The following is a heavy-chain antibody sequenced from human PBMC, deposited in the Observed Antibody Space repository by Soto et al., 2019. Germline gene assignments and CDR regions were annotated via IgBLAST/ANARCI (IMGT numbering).Heavy chain of an antibody. CDR3: ASWGPILAYCGGDCYSD. CDR2: IIPILGIA. D-gene: IGHD2-21*02. Sequence: QVQLVQSGAEVKKPGSSVKVSCKASGGTFSSYTISWVRQAPGQGLEWMGRIIPILGIANYAQKFQGRVTITADKSTSTAYMGLSSLRSEDTAVYYCASWGPILAYCGGDCYSDWGQGTLVTVSS. J-gene: IGHJ4*02. V-gene: IGHV1-69*02. CDR1: GGTFSSYT.